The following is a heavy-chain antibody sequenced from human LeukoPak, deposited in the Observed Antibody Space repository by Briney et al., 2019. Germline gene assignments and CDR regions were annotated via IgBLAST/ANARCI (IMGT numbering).Heavy chain of an antibody. CDR1: GGSISSYY. CDR3: DGWRFRPDHNYY. V-gene: IGHV4-59*01. CDR2: VQNGGTT. Sequence: SETLSLTCTVSGGSISSYYCTWIRQSPGKGLEWIGVVQNGGTTDSNPSLKSRVTISVDSSRNQFSLTLKSVTAADTAVYYSDGWRFRPDHNYYWGQGILVTVSS. J-gene: IGHJ4*02. D-gene: IGHD2-21*01.